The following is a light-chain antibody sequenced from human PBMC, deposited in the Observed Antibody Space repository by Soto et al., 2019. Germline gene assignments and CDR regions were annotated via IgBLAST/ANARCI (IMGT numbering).Light chain of an antibody. J-gene: IGKJ1*01. CDR3: QQRSNWWT. Sequence: EIVLTQSPGTLSLSPGERATLSCRASQSVSSYLAWYQQKPGQAPRLLIYGASSRATGIPDRFSGSGSGTDFTLTISSLEPEDFAVYYCQQRSNWWTFGQGTKVDI. V-gene: IGKV3-11*01. CDR2: GAS. CDR1: QSVSSY.